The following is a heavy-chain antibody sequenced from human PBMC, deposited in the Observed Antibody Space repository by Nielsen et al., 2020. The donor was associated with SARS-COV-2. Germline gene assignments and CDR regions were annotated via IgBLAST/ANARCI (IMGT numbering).Heavy chain of an antibody. CDR1: GGSISTYY. CDR3: ARGRLVAAGTDYYYYGMDV. Sequence: GSLRLSCTVSGGSISTYYWSWIRQPPGKGLEWIGYIYYSGSTNYNPSLKSRVTISVDTSKNQFSLKLSSVTAADTAVYYCARGRLVAAGTDYYYYGMDVWGQGTTVTVSS. V-gene: IGHV4-59*01. D-gene: IGHD6-13*01. CDR2: IYYSGST. J-gene: IGHJ6*02.